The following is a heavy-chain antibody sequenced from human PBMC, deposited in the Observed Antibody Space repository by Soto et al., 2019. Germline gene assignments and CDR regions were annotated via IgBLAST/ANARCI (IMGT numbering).Heavy chain of an antibody. V-gene: IGHV4-59*01. CDR1: GVSSSSYY. Sequence: SESLSLTCTVSGVSSSSYYWSWIRQPPGKGLEWIGYIYYSGSTNYNPSLKSRVTISVDTSKNQFSLKLSSVTAADTAVYYCARATYYCDSSGYYFVGTDDYYFDYWGQGTLVTVSS. CDR2: IYYSGST. CDR3: ARATYYCDSSGYYFVGTDDYYFDY. D-gene: IGHD3-22*01. J-gene: IGHJ4*02.